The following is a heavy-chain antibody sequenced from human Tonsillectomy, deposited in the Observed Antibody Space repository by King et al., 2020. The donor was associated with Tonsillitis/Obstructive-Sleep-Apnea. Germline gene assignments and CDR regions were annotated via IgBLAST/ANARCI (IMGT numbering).Heavy chain of an antibody. CDR3: ARDGGPLGAFHY. CDR2: INSTWST. CDR1: GGSIRGSGFY. J-gene: IGHJ4*02. Sequence: VQLQESGPGLVKPAQTLSLTCTVSGGSIRGSGFYWSWIRQHPVKGLECIAYINSTWSTYYNPSLKSRVTMSVDTSKNQFSLNLRSVTAADTAVYYCARDGGPLGAFHYWGQGALVTVSS. V-gene: IGHV4-31*03. D-gene: IGHD3-16*01.